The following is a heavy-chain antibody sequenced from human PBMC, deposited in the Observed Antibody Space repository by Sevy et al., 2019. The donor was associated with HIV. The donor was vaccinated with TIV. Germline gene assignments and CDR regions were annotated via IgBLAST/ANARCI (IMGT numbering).Heavy chain of an antibody. CDR1: GFTVSSNY. V-gene: IGHV3-53*01. Sequence: GGSLRLSCAASGFTVSSNYMSWVRQAPGKGLELVSVIYSGGSTYYADSLKGRFTISRDNSKNTLYLQMNSLRAEDTAVNYCARVNCSGGSRYYYYGMDVWGQGTTVTVSS. J-gene: IGHJ6*02. CDR2: IYSGGST. CDR3: ARVNCSGGSRYYYYGMDV. D-gene: IGHD2-15*01.